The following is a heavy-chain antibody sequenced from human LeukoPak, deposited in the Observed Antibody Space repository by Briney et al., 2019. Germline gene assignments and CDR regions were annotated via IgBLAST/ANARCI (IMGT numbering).Heavy chain of an antibody. CDR2: IYVDGRTT. CDR1: GFTFSNYW. Sequence: GGSLRLSCVASGFTFSNYWMHWVRQPPGKGLVWVSRIYVDGRTTNYADSVKGRFTISRDNAKNTVYLEMNSLSVEDTATYYCTRDFRSADLWGQGTLVTVTS. CDR3: TRDFRSADL. V-gene: IGHV3-74*01. J-gene: IGHJ5*02.